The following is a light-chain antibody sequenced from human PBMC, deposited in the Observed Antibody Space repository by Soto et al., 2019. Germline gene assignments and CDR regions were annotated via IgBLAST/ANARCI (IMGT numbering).Light chain of an antibody. V-gene: IGKV3-15*01. CDR3: QQYNDWPPLT. J-gene: IGKJ4*01. CDR1: QSVSSN. Sequence: EIEMTQSPATLSVSPGERATLSCRASQSVSSNLAWYQQKPGQTPRLLVYGASTRATGVPVRFSGSGSGTEFNLTISSLQSEDFAVYYCQQYNDWPPLTFGGGTKVAIK. CDR2: GAS.